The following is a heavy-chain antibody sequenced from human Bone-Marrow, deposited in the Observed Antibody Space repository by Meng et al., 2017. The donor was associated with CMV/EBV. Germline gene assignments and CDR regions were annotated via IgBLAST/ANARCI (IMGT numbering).Heavy chain of an antibody. V-gene: IGHV1-46*01. Sequence: ASVKVSCKASGYTFTSYYMHWVRQAPGQGLEWMGIINPSGGSTSYAQKFQGRVTMTRDTSTSTVYMELSSLRSEDTAVYYCARDHAPESSSPPGVNWFDPWGQGTLVTVS. J-gene: IGHJ5*02. CDR2: INPSGGST. CDR3: ARDHAPESSSPPGVNWFDP. D-gene: IGHD2-2*01. CDR1: GYTFTSYY.